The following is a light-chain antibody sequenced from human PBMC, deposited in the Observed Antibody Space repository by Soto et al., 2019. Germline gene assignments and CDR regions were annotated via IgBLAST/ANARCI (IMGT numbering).Light chain of an antibody. J-gene: IGLJ3*02. CDR2: EVS. CDR3: SSYTSSSRV. CDR1: SSDVGGYKY. Sequence: QSALTQPASVSGSPGQSITISCTGTSSDVGGYKYVSWYQHHPCKAPKLMIYEVSNRPSGISNRFSGSKSGNTASLTISGLQAEDEADYYCSSYTSSSRVFGGGTKLTVL. V-gene: IGLV2-14*01.